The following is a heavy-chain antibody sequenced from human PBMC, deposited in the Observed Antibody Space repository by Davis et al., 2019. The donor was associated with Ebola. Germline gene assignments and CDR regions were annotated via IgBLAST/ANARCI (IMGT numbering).Heavy chain of an antibody. V-gene: IGHV1-46*01. J-gene: IGHJ4*02. CDR1: GYTFTSYY. CDR3: ATKGTYGDFDY. Sequence: ASVKVSCKASGYTFTSYYIHWVRQAPGQGLEWMVIINSGDGSTTYAQEFQGRVTVTRDTSTSTVYMEMSSLRSDDTAVYYCATKGTYGDFDYWGQGTLVTVSS. D-gene: IGHD4-17*01. CDR2: INSGDGST.